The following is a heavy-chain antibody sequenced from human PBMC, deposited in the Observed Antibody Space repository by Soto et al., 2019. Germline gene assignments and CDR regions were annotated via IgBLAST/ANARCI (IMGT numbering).Heavy chain of an antibody. J-gene: IGHJ4*02. D-gene: IGHD6-19*01. Sequence: RRLSCEASGFTFSNCAMSWVRQAPGKGLEWVSGISGTGRSTFNADSVKDRFTISRDNSKNIVYLQMSSLRAEDTAVYYCAKGNTSGWYFFDYWGQGTLVTVSS. CDR2: ISGTGRST. CDR3: AKGNTSGWYFFDY. V-gene: IGHV3-23*01. CDR1: GFTFSNCA.